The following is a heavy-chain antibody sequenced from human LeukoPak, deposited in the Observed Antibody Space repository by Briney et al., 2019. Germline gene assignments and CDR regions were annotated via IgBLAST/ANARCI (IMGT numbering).Heavy chain of an antibody. CDR3: ASSVGATRSDAFDI. J-gene: IGHJ3*02. CDR1: GFTFSSYS. D-gene: IGHD1-26*01. CDR2: ISSSSSYI. V-gene: IGHV3-21*01. Sequence: GGSLRLSCAASGFTFSSYSMNWVRQAPGKGLEWVSSISSSSSYIYYADSVKRRFTISRDNAKNSLYLQMNSLRAEDTAVYYCASSVGATRSDAFDIWGQGTMVTVSS.